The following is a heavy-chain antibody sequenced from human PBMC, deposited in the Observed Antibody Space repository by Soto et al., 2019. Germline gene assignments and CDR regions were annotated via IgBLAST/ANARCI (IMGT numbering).Heavy chain of an antibody. CDR2: INAGSGNT. V-gene: IGHV1-3*01. Sequence: QAQLVQSGAEMKKPGASVKVSRKATGYTFSAYTMNWVRQAPGQSLEWMGWINAGSGNTKYSQNFQGRVSITRDTSASTVYMELTGLTSEDTAVYYCARDTETLGPRANDALDIWGQGTMVTVSS. J-gene: IGHJ3*02. D-gene: IGHD3-3*02. CDR1: GYTFSAYT. CDR3: ARDTETLGPRANDALDI.